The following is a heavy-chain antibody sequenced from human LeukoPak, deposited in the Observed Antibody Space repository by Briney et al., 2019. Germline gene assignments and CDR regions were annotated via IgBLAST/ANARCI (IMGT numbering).Heavy chain of an antibody. CDR1: DDSITMYY. CDR2: IYYSGRT. V-gene: IGHV4-59*01. Sequence: SETLSLSCSVSDDSITMYYWDWIRQPPGKGLEWIGYIYYSGRTSYNPSLKSRVTISVDTSRNHFSLTLSSVTAADTAVYYCARGQKYRNGYTVTELGSGYFDYWGQGTLVTVSS. J-gene: IGHJ4*02. D-gene: IGHD5-18*01. CDR3: ARGQKYRNGYTVTELGSGYFDY.